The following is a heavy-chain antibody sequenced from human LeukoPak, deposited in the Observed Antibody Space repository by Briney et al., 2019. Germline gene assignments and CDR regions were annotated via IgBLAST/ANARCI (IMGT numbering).Heavy chain of an antibody. CDR3: ARDTYYYDSSGYRVAVSSFEY. V-gene: IGHV3-48*03. D-gene: IGHD3-22*01. CDR1: GFTFSSYE. CDR2: INAGGSTI. J-gene: IGHJ4*02. Sequence: GGSLRLSCAASGFTFSSYEMNWVRQAPGKGLEWVSYINAGGSTIYYADSVKGRFTISRDNAKNSLYLQMNSLRAEDTAVYYCARDTYYYDSSGYRVAVSSFEYWGQGTLVTVSS.